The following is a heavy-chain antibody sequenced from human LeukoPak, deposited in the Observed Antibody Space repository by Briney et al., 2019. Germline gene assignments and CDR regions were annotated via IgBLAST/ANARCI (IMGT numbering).Heavy chain of an antibody. CDR2: ISIDGVYK. V-gene: IGHV3-30*03. CDR1: GFSFSSQG. J-gene: IGHJ5*02. D-gene: IGHD3-16*02. CDR3: AREAKDYVWGSYREYNWFDP. Sequence: PGGSLRLSCAASGFSFSSQGMHWVRQAPGEGLKWVAVISIDGVYKYYADSVKGRFTISRDNSKNTLYLQMNSLRAEDTAVYYCAREAKDYVWGSYREYNWFDPWGQGTLVTVSS.